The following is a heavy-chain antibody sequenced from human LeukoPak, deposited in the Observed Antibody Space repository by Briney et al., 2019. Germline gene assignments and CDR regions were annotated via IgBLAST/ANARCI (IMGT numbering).Heavy chain of an antibody. D-gene: IGHD3-16*01. CDR3: GRDSRGKRCLDYFDF. CDR1: GFTFSDYY. V-gene: IGHV3-11*01. J-gene: IGHJ4*02. Sequence: GGSLRLSCAASGFTFSDYYMSWIRQAPGKGLEWVSYISSSGSTIYYADSVKGRFTISRDNANNSLYLQMNGLRAEDTAVYYCGRDSRGKRCLDYFDFWGQGTLVTVSS. CDR2: ISSSGSTI.